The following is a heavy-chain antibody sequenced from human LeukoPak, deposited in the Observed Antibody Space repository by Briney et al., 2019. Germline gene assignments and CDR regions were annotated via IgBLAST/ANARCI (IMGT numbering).Heavy chain of an antibody. CDR1: GGSISSSSYY. CDR3: ARNGWYSLDQ. Sequence: PSETLSLTCTVSGGSISSSSYYWGWIRQPPGKGLEWIGSIYYSGSTYYNPSLKSRVTISLDKSKNQFSLKLSSVTAADTAVYYCARNGWYSLDQWGQGTLVTVSS. CDR2: IYYSGST. V-gene: IGHV4-39*07. D-gene: IGHD6-19*01. J-gene: IGHJ4*02.